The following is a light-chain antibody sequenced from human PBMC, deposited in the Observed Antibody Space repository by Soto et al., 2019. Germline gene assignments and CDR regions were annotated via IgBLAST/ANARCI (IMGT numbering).Light chain of an antibody. Sequence: VLTQPPSVSVAPGKTARITCGGNNIGSKSVHWYQQKPGQAPVLVIYYDSDRPSGIPERFSGSNSGNTATLTISRVEAGDEADYYCQVWDSSSDHAVFGGGTKVTVL. J-gene: IGLJ7*01. CDR1: NIGSKS. CDR2: YDS. V-gene: IGLV3-21*04. CDR3: QVWDSSSDHAV.